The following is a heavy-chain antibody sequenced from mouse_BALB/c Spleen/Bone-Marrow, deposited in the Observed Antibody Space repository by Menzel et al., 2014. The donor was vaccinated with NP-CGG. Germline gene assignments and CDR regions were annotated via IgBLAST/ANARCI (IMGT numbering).Heavy chain of an antibody. CDR3: ARDMVGIHGGS. J-gene: IGHJ2*01. D-gene: IGHD1-1*02. CDR1: AITYTGYY. CDR2: IRNKAYGYTT. V-gene: IGHV7-3*02. Sequence: QLVESGRGLVQPGGSLRLSSPSFAITYTGYYMNWVRDCPGKALEWLGFIRNKAYGYTTEYTASVKGRFPVSSDNSQNSLYQQMNTLRAEDSATYCCARDMVGIHGGSWGHGPT.